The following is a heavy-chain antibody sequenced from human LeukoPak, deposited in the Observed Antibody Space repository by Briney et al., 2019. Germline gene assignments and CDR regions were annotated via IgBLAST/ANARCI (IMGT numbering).Heavy chain of an antibody. CDR3: ARGYSSGWYSDFDY. Sequence: PGGSLRLSCAASGFTFSSYWMTWVRQAPGKGLEWVANIKQDGSEKFYVDSVKGRFTISRVNAKNSLYLQMNSLRDEDTAVYYCARGYSSGWYSDFDYWGQGTLVTVSS. J-gene: IGHJ4*02. D-gene: IGHD6-19*01. CDR2: IKQDGSEK. CDR1: GFTFSSYW. V-gene: IGHV3-7*01.